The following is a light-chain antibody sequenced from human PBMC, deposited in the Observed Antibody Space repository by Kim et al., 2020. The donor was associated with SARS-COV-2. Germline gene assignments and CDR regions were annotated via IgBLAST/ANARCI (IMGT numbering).Light chain of an antibody. V-gene: IGKV3-20*01. CDR3: QQFGRPPKT. J-gene: IGKJ1*01. CDR2: STS. Sequence: APGARAALACRSSDTGSTTYLAWYQHKPGQAPRLLIYSTSYRATDIPDRFSGTGSGTDFTLTINRLEPEDFAVYYCQQFGRPPKTFGQGTKVDIK. CDR1: DTGSTTY.